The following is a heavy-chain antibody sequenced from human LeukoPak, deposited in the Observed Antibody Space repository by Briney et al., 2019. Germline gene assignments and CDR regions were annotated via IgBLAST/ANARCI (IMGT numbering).Heavy chain of an antibody. V-gene: IGHV1-2*04. Sequence: ASVKVSCKASGYTFTGYYMHWVRQDPGQGLEWMGWINPNSGGTNYAQKFQGWVTMTRDTSISTAYMELSRLRSDDTAVYYCARGGVYDFWSGYLGGYYYYGMDVWGQGTTVTVSS. CDR1: GYTFTGYY. J-gene: IGHJ6*02. CDR2: INPNSGGT. CDR3: ARGGVYDFWSGYLGGYYYYGMDV. D-gene: IGHD3-3*01.